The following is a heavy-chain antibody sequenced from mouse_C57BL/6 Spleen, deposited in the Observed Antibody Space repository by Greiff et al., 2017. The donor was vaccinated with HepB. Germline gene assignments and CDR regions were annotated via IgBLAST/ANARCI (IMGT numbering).Heavy chain of an antibody. V-gene: IGHV3-6*01. J-gene: IGHJ2*01. CDR3: ARDRAYGSSSWYFDY. CDR1: GYSITSGYY. Sequence: VQLKESGPGLVKPSQSLSLTCSVTGYSITSGYYWNWIRQFPGNKLEWMGYISYDGSNNYNPSLKNRISITRDTSKNQFFLKLNSVTTEDTATYYCARDRAYGSSSWYFDYWGQGTTLTVSS. CDR2: ISYDGSN. D-gene: IGHD1-1*01.